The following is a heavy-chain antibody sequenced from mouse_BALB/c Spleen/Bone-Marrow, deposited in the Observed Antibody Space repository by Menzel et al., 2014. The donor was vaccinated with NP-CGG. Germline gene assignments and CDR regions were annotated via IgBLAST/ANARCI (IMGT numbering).Heavy chain of an antibody. V-gene: IGHV14-3*02. Sequence: EVQLQQSGAELVKPGASVKLSCTASGFNIKDTYMHWVKQRPEQGLEWIGRIDPANGNIKYDPKFQGKATITADTSSNTAYPQLSSLASEDTAVYYCAPYCYGRWFANWGQGTLVTVSA. D-gene: IGHD1-1*01. CDR2: IDPANGNI. CDR3: APYCYGRWFAN. CDR1: GFNIKDTY. J-gene: IGHJ3*01.